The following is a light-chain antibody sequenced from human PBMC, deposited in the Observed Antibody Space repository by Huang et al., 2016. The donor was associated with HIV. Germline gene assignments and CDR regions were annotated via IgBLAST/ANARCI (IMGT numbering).Light chain of an antibody. V-gene: IGKV3-11*01. CDR3: QQRINWPFT. CDR1: QSISSY. J-gene: IGKJ3*01. Sequence: ETVLTQSPATLSLSPGERATLSCRASQSISSYLTWFQPNPGQAPRLLIYDAANRATGIPARFSGSGSGTDFTLTISSLEPEDFAVYYCQQRINWPFTFGPGTKVDIK. CDR2: DAA.